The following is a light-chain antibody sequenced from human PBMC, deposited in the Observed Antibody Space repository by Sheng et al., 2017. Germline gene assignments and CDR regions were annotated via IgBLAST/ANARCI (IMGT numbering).Light chain of an antibody. CDR2: AAS. V-gene: IGKV1-39*01. CDR3: QQSYSTPPT. CDR1: QSISSY. Sequence: DIQMTQSPSSLSASVGDRVTITCRASQSISSYLNWYQQKPGKAPKLLIYAASSLQSGVPSRFSGSGSGTDFTLTISSLQPEDFATYYCQQSYSTPPTFGQGTTVE. J-gene: IGKJ1*01.